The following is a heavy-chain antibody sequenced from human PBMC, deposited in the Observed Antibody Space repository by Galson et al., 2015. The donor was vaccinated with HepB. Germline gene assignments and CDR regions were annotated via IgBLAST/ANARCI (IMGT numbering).Heavy chain of an antibody. CDR2: INENGSQT. D-gene: IGHD1-1*01. V-gene: IGHV3-7*01. Sequence: SLKLSCEASGYTFSNYWMTWVRQATGEGLEWVAYINENGSQTSYGDSVKGRFTMSRDNCINSLYLQMNSLRAEDTAVYYCARFTRIPDHWGQGTLVTVSS. J-gene: IGHJ4*02. CDR1: GYTFSNYW. CDR3: ARFTRIPDH.